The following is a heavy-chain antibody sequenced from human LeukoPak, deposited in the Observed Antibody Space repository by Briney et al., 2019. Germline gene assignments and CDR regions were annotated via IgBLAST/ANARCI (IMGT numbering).Heavy chain of an antibody. CDR2: ISANNGET. Sequence: ASVMVSCKASGYTFTNYGISWVRQAPGQGLEWMAWISANNGETRYAQNLQGRVTMTTDTSTSTAYKELRSLRSDDTAVYYCARASDLDSFDYWGQGTLVTVS. V-gene: IGHV1-18*04. CDR3: ARASDLDSFDY. CDR1: GYTFTNYG. J-gene: IGHJ4*02.